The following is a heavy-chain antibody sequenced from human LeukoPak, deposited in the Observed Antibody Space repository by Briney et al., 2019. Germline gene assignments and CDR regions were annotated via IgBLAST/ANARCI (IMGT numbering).Heavy chain of an antibody. CDR1: GFTFSSYA. Sequence: GGSLRLSCAASGFTFSSYAMSWVRQAPGKGLEWVSAISGSGGSTYYADSVKGRFTISRDNSKNTLYLQMNSLRAEDTAVYYCAKRDDSSGYYFPFDYWGQGTLVTVSS. CDR2: ISGSGGST. CDR3: AKRDDSSGYYFPFDY. J-gene: IGHJ4*02. D-gene: IGHD3-22*01. V-gene: IGHV3-23*01.